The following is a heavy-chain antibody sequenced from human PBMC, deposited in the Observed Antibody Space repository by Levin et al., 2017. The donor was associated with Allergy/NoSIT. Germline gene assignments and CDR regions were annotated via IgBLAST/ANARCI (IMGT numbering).Heavy chain of an antibody. CDR1: GFTFSSYW. V-gene: IGHV3-74*01. CDR2: INSDGSST. J-gene: IGHJ6*03. Sequence: GESLKISCAASGFTFSSYWMHWVRQAPGKGLVWVSRINSDGSSTSYADSVKGRFTISRDNAKNTLYLQMNSLRAEDTAVYYCARDGPRGYFDWLHPWGYMDGWGKGTTVTVSS. CDR3: ARDGPRGYFDWLHPWGYMDG. D-gene: IGHD3-9*01.